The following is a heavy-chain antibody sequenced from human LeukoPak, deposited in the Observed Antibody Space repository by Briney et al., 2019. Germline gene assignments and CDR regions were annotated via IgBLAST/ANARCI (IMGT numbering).Heavy chain of an antibody. CDR1: GFTFSSYE. V-gene: IGHV3-48*01. J-gene: IGHJ6*03. CDR2: ISSSTSTI. CDR3: AKEYYYDSSGYYIPYYYYYYMDV. D-gene: IGHD3-22*01. Sequence: GGSLRLSCAASGFTFSSYEMNWVRQAPGKGLEWVSYISSSTSTIYYADSVKGRFTISRDNSKNTLYLQMNSLRAEDTAVYYCAKEYYYDSSGYYIPYYYYYYMDVWGKGTTVTISS.